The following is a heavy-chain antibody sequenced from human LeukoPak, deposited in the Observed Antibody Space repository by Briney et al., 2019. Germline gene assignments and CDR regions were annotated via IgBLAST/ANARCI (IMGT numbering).Heavy chain of an antibody. Sequence: SQTLSLTCAISGDSVSSNSAAWNWIRQSPSRGLEWLGRTYYRSKRYNDYAVSVKSRITINQDTSKNQFSLQLNSGTPEDTAVYYCARDRAGRGSYPNWFDPWGQGTLVTVSS. CDR1: GDSVSSNSAA. V-gene: IGHV6-1*01. CDR2: TYYRSKRYN. D-gene: IGHD1-26*01. CDR3: ARDRAGRGSYPNWFDP. J-gene: IGHJ5*02.